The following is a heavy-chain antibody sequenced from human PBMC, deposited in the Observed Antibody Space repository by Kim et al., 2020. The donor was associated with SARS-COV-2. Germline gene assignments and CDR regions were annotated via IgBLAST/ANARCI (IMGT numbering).Heavy chain of an antibody. J-gene: IGHJ5*02. CDR1: GVSIKNYY. CDR2: IYYTGRT. V-gene: IGHV4-59*08. D-gene: IGHD3-3*01. Sequence: SETLSLTCTVSGVSIKNYYWSWIRKPPGKGLEWFGYIYYTGRTYYNPSLKSRVTISIDASKSQFSLNLSSVTAADTAIYYCARQLLRSPPDANWFDPWGQGTLVTVSS. CDR3: ARQLLRSPPDANWFDP.